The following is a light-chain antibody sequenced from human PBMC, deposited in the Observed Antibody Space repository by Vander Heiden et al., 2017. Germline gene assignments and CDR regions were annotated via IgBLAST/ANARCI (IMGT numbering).Light chain of an antibody. J-gene: IGLJ3*02. Sequence: SYELTQHPSVSVSPGQTARITCSGAALPKQYAFWYQQKPGQAPVLVIYKDSERPSGIPERFSGSSSGTTVTLTISGVQAEDEADYYCQSADSSGTYQVFGGGTKLTVL. V-gene: IGLV3-25*03. CDR1: ALPKQY. CDR3: QSADSSGTYQV. CDR2: KDS.